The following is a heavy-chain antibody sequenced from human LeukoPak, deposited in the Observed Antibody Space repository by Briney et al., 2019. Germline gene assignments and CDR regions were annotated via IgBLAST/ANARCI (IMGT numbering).Heavy chain of an antibody. V-gene: IGHV1-2*02. J-gene: IGHJ4*02. CDR3: ATGRMVRGVTTTPGNFDY. D-gene: IGHD3-10*01. CDR1: GGTFSSYA. Sequence: ASVKVSCKASGGTFSSYAISWVRQAPGQGLEWMGWINPNNGDTKYTQKLQGRVTMTRDTSISTVYMDLTSLRSDDTAVYYCATGRMVRGVTTTPGNFDYWGQGTLVTVSS. CDR2: INPNNGDT.